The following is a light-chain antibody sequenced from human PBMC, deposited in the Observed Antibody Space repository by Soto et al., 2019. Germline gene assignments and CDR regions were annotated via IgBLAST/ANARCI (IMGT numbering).Light chain of an antibody. CDR1: SSNIGNNY. CDR3: ATWDYSLTGEV. Sequence: QSVLTQPPSVSAAPGQKVTISCSGSSSNIGNNYVSWYQQLPGTAPKLLIYDNNKRPSGIPDRFSGSKSGTSGTLDITGLQTEDEADYYCATWDYSLTGEVFGGGTKLTVL. CDR2: DNN. J-gene: IGLJ2*01. V-gene: IGLV1-51*01.